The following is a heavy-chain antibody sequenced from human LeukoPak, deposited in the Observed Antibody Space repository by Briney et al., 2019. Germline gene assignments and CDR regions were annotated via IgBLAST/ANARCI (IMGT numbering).Heavy chain of an antibody. D-gene: IGHD6-6*01. CDR2: IYYSGST. Sequence: SETLSLTCTVSGGSISSSSYYWGWIRQPPGKGLEWIGSIYYSGSTYYNPSLKSRVTISVDTSKNQFSLKLSSVTAADSAVYYCARASIAGNWFDPWGQGTLVTVSS. J-gene: IGHJ5*02. CDR3: ARASIAGNWFDP. V-gene: IGHV4-39*01. CDR1: GGSISSSSYY.